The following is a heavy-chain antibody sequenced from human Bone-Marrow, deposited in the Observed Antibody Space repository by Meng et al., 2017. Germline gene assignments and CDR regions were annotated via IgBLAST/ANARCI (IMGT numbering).Heavy chain of an antibody. CDR1: GYTFTGYY. J-gene: IGHJ4*02. V-gene: IGHV1-69*06. D-gene: IGHD2-21*01. CDR2: IIPIFGTA. CDR3: ARDGGISVF. Sequence: SVKVSCKASGYTFTGYYMHWVRQAPGQGLEWMGGIIPIFGTANYAQKFQGRVTITADKSTSTAYMELSSLRSDDTAVYYCARDGGISVFWGQGTLVTVSS.